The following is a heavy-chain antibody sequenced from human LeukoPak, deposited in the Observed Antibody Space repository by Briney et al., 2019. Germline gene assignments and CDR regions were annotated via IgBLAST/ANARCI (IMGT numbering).Heavy chain of an antibody. CDR2: IYYSGST. Sequence: SETLSLACTVSGGSISSSSYYWVWIRQPPGKGLEWIGSIYYSGSTYYNPSLKSRVTISVDTSKNQFSLKLSSVTATDTAVYYCARQGYCSGGSCYSMDYWGQGTLVTVSS. V-gene: IGHV4-39*01. CDR1: GGSISSSSYY. J-gene: IGHJ4*02. CDR3: ARQGYCSGGSCYSMDY. D-gene: IGHD2-15*01.